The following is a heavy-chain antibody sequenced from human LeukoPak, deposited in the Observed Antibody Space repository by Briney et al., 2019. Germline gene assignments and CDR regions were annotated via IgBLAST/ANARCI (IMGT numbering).Heavy chain of an antibody. Sequence: GGSLRLSCAASGFTVSSNYMTWVRQAPGKGLEWVSDIYSGGSTSYSDSVKGRFTISRDSSKNMLYLQMNSLRAEDTAVYYCARVSTHAFGIWGQGTMVTVSS. V-gene: IGHV3-53*01. CDR3: ARVSTHAFGI. J-gene: IGHJ3*02. CDR2: IYSGGST. CDR1: GFTVSSNY.